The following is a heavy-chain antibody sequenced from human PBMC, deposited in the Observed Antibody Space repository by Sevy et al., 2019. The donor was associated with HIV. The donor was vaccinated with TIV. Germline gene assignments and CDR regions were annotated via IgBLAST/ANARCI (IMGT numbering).Heavy chain of an antibody. J-gene: IGHJ4*02. D-gene: IGHD5-18*01. Sequence: GGSLRLSCAASGFTFSSYSMNWVRQAPGKGLEWISSISSSSSYIYYADSVKGRFTISRDNAKNSLCLQMNSLVAEDTAVYYCARDIGASLSHPGYSYGRLFDYWGQGTLVTVSS. CDR2: ISSSSSYI. CDR1: GFTFSSYS. V-gene: IGHV3-21*01. CDR3: ARDIGASLSHPGYSYGRLFDY.